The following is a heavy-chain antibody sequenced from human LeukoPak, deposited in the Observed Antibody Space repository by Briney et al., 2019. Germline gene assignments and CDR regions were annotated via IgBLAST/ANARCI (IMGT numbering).Heavy chain of an antibody. D-gene: IGHD2-2*01. CDR1: EYSFTDFY. CDR3: AREGCSSTSCYGPHYYYYYYMDV. Sequence: ASVKVSCKASEYSFTDFYMHWVRQAPGQGLEWMGRINPNSGGTNYAQKFQGRVTMTRDRSISTAYMELSRLRSDDTAVYYCAREGCSSTSCYGPHYYYYYYMDVWGKGTTVTVSS. V-gene: IGHV1-2*06. J-gene: IGHJ6*03. CDR2: INPNSGGT.